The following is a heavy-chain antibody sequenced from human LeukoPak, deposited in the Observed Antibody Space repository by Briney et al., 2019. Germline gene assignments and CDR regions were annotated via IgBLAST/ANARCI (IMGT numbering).Heavy chain of an antibody. Sequence: GASVKVPCKASGYTFTGYYMHWVRQAPGQGLEWMGWINPNSGGTNYAQKFQGRVTMTRDTSISTAYMELSRLRSDDTAVYYCASFMVVTAPPILDAFDIWGQGTMVTVSS. D-gene: IGHD2-21*02. J-gene: IGHJ3*02. CDR1: GYTFTGYY. CDR2: INPNSGGT. CDR3: ASFMVVTAPPILDAFDI. V-gene: IGHV1-2*02.